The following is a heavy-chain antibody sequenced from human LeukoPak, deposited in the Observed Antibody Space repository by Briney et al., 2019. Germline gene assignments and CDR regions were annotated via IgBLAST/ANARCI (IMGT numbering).Heavy chain of an antibody. V-gene: IGHV3-21*01. J-gene: IGHJ5*02. CDR2: ISSSSSYI. Sequence: PGGSLRLSCAASGFTFSSYSMNWVRQAPGKGLEWVSSISSSSSYIYYADSVKGRFTISRDNAKNSLYLQMNSLRAEDTAVYYCARDRLPRAYYYDSITVPSPWGQGTLVTVSS. D-gene: IGHD3-22*01. CDR3: ARDRLPRAYYYDSITVPSP. CDR1: GFTFSSYS.